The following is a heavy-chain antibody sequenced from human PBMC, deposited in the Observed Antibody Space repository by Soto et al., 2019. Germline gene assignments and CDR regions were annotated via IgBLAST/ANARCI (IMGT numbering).Heavy chain of an antibody. D-gene: IGHD1-26*01. CDR3: ARASGATGTYYYYGMDV. CDR1: GYTFTSYA. CDR2: INAGNGNT. J-gene: IGHJ6*02. V-gene: IGHV1-3*01. Sequence: ASVNVSCKASGYTFTSYAMHWVRQAPGQRLEWMGWINAGNGNTKYSQKFQGRVTITRDTSASTAYMELSSLRSEDTAVYYCARASGATGTYYYYGMDVWGQGTTVTVSS.